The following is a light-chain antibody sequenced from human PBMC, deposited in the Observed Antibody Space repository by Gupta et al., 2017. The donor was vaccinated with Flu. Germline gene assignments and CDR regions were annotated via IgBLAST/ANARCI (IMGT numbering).Light chain of an antibody. Sequence: DIKMTQSPSSLSASVGDRVTIACRASQNISPYLNWYQEKPGKAPNLLIYAASSLQRGVPSRFSGRGSGTTFTLTISGLQPEDLATYYCQQTYETPFTFGGGTKVEIK. CDR2: AAS. CDR1: QNISPY. J-gene: IGKJ4*01. V-gene: IGKV1-39*01. CDR3: QQTYETPFT.